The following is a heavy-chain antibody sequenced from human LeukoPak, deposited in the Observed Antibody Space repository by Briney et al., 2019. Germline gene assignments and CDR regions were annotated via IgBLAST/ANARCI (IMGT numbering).Heavy chain of an antibody. Sequence: GGSLRLSCAASGFTFSDHYIYWVRKAPGKGLEWVGHTGNKANSYTTDYAASVKGRFTISRDDSKTSLYLQMNSLKTEDTAVYYCARSYWYRFDYWGQGTLVTVSS. V-gene: IGHV3-72*01. CDR3: ARSYWYRFDY. CDR2: TGNKANSYTT. J-gene: IGHJ4*02. D-gene: IGHD2-8*02. CDR1: GFTFSDHY.